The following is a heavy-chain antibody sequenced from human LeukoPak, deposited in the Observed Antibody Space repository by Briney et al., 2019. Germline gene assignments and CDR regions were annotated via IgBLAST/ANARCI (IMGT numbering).Heavy chain of an antibody. CDR1: GFTFSDYY. J-gene: IGHJ6*02. Sequence: GGSLRLSCAASGFTFSDYYMSWIRQAPGKGLEWVSYISSSGSTIYYADSVKGRFTISRDNAKNSLYLQVNSLRAEDTAVYYCARHRGCSGGSCYSRGVFYYYYGMDVWGQGTTVTVSS. V-gene: IGHV3-11*04. CDR2: ISSSGSTI. CDR3: ARHRGCSGGSCYSRGVFYYYYGMDV. D-gene: IGHD2-15*01.